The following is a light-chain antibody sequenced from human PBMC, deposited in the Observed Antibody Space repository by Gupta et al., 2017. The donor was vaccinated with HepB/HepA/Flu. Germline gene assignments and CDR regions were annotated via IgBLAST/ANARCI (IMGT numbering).Light chain of an antibody. CDR1: QSVSSN. CDR2: GAS. J-gene: IGKJ2*02. V-gene: IGKV3D-15*01. CDR3: QHYTSWPRN. Sequence: EILMTQSPATLSVSPGERATLSCRASQSVSSNLAWYQQKPGQAPRLLTYGASTRATGFPARFSGSGSVTXFTLTIXSRQSADFPVYFCQHYTSWPRNFGXGTKLEIK.